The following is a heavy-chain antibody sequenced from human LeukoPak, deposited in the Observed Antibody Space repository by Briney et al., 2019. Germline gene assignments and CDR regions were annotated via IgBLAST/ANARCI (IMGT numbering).Heavy chain of an antibody. CDR3: ARADRVATTNYYYYYGMDV. D-gene: IGHD5-12*01. J-gene: IGHJ6*04. Sequence: PSETLSLTCAVSGYSISSGYYWGWIRQPPGKGLEWIGSIYHSGSTYYNPSLKSRVTISVDTSKNQFSPKLSSVTAADTAVYYCARADRVATTNYYYYYGMDVWGKGTTVTVSS. CDR1: GYSISSGYY. V-gene: IGHV4-38-2*01. CDR2: IYHSGST.